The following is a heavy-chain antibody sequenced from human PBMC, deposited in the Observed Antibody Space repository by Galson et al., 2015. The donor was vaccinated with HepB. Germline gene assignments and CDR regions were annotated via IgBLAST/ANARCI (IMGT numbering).Heavy chain of an antibody. CDR1: GFTFSSYA. J-gene: IGHJ4*02. V-gene: IGHV3-23*01. D-gene: IGHD3-3*01. Sequence: SLRLSCAASGFTFSSYAMTWVRQAPGKGLEWDSAINGNGDSAYYADSVRGRFTISRDNSTNTLYLQMNSLRADDTAVYYCAKGGKAIFGVVIIRPFDYWGRGTLVTVSS. CDR2: INGNGDSA. CDR3: AKGGKAIFGVVIIRPFDY.